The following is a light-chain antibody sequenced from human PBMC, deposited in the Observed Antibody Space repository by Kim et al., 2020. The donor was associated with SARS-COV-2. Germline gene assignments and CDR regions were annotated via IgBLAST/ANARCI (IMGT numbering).Light chain of an antibody. CDR3: NSRDSSGNHHYV. J-gene: IGLJ1*01. CDR1: SLRSYY. CDR2: GKT. V-gene: IGLV3-19*01. Sequence: LGQKVRITCQGDSLRSYYASWYQQKPGQAPVLVIYGKTNRPSGIPDRFSGSSSGNTASLTITGAQAEDEADYYCNSRDSSGNHHYVFGTGTKVTVL.